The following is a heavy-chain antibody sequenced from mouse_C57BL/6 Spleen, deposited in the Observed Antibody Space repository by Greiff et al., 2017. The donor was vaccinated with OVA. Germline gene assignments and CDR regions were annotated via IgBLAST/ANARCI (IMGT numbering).Heavy chain of an antibody. CDR2: INPNNGGT. V-gene: IGHV1-26*01. CDR1: GYTFTDYY. J-gene: IGHJ3*01. CDR3: ARRTGTEFAY. D-gene: IGHD4-1*01. Sequence: EVQLQQSGPELVKPGASVKISCKASGYTFTDYYLNWVKQSHGKSLEWIGDINPNNGGTSYNQKFKGKATLTADKSSSTAYMELRSLTSEDSAVYYCARRTGTEFAYWGQGTLVTVSA.